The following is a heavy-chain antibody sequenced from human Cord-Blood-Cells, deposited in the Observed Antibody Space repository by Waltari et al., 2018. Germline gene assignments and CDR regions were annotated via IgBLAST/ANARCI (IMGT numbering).Heavy chain of an antibody. V-gene: IGHV1-2*02. CDR3: ASLWVDAFDI. D-gene: IGHD2-21*01. CDR2: INPNSGGT. Sequence: QVQLVQSGAVVKNPRVSVKVSCKASVYTFTGYYIHRVRQAPGQGLEWMGWINPNSGGTNYAQKFQGRVTMTRDTSISTAYMELSRLRSDDTAVYYCASLWVDAFDIWGQGTMVTVSS. J-gene: IGHJ3*02. CDR1: VYTFTGYY.